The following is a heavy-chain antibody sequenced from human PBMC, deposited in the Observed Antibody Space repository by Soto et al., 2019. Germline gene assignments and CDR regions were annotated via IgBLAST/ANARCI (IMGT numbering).Heavy chain of an antibody. CDR3: ARAQPFEFHNWFDP. V-gene: IGHV4-39*07. CDR2: IYYSGST. D-gene: IGHD3-10*01. Sequence: PSETLSLTCTVSGGSISSSSYYWGWIRQPPGKGLEWIGSIYYSGSTYYNPSLKGRVTISIDTSAIQFSLKLTSVSAADTAVYFCARAQPFEFHNWFDPWGQGTLVTVSS. J-gene: IGHJ5*02. CDR1: GGSISSSSYY.